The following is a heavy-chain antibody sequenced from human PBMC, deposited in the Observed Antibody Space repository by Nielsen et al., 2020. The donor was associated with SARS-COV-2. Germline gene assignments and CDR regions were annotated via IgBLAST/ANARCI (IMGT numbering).Heavy chain of an antibody. J-gene: IGHJ4*02. V-gene: IGHV5-10-1*01. CDR3: ARRYGDFNTGFDY. Sequence: VRQMPGKGLEWMGRIDPSDSYTNYSPSFQGHVTISADKSISTAYLQWSSLKASDTAMYYCARRYGDFNTGFDYWGQGTLVTVSS. D-gene: IGHD4-17*01. CDR2: IDPSDSYT.